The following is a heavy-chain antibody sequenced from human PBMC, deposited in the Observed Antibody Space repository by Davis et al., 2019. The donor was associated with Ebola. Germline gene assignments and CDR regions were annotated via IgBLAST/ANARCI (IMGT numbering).Heavy chain of an antibody. D-gene: IGHD1-26*01. J-gene: IGHJ4*02. V-gene: IGHV1-69*13. Sequence: SVKVSCKASGDTFSTYAITWVRQAPGQGLEWMGGIIPIVRKDYYAVKFQGRVTITADESTSTAYMELTSLRSDDTAVYYCARTPQWELSPYFDQWGQGTLVTVSS. CDR1: GDTFSTYA. CDR2: IIPIVRKD. CDR3: ARTPQWELSPYFDQ.